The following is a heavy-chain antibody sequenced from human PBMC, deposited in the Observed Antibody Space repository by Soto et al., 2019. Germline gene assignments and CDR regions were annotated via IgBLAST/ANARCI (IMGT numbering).Heavy chain of an antibody. Sequence: GASVKVSCKASGYTFTSYGISWVRQAPGQGLEWMGWISAYNGNTNYAQKLQGRVTMTTDTSTSTAYMELKSLRSDDTAVYYCAKADDYYDSSGYLLNWFDTWGQGTLVTVSS. D-gene: IGHD3-22*01. CDR3: AKADDYYDSSGYLLNWFDT. V-gene: IGHV1-18*04. CDR2: ISAYNGNT. J-gene: IGHJ5*02. CDR1: GYTFTSYG.